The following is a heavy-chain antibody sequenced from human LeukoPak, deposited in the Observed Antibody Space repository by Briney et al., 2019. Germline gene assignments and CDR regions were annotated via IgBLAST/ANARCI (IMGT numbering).Heavy chain of an antibody. CDR1: GYRFTSYW. J-gene: IGHJ4*02. CDR3: ARLSSGYYLGGYLDY. V-gene: IGHV5-51*01. D-gene: IGHD3-22*01. CDR2: IYPGDSDT. Sequence: GESLKISCKGSGYRFTSYWIGWVRQMPGKGLEWMGIIYPGDSDTRYSPSFQGQVTISADKSISTAYLQWSSLKASDTAMYYCARLSSGYYLGGYLDYWGQGTLVTVSS.